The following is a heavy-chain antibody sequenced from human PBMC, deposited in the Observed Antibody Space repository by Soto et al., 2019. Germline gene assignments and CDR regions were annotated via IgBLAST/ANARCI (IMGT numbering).Heavy chain of an antibody. D-gene: IGHD5-18*01. Sequence: GGSLRLSCAASGFTFSDYYMSWIRQAPGKGLEWVSYISSSSSYTNYADSVKGRFTISRDNAKNSLYLQMNSLRAEDTAVYYCARVNGYSYGILDYWGQGTLVTVSS. J-gene: IGHJ4*02. V-gene: IGHV3-11*05. CDR2: ISSSSSYT. CDR1: GFTFSDYY. CDR3: ARVNGYSYGILDY.